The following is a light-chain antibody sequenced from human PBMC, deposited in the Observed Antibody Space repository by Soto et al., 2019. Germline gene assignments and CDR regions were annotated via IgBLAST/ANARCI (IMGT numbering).Light chain of an antibody. Sequence: DIQLTQSPSFLSASVGDRVTLTCRASQGISRYLAWYQQKPGKAPKLLIYAASTLRSGVPSRFSGSGSGTAFTPPISSMQHEDFATVYCQQLNSYPPVVFGGGTKVEIK. CDR3: QQLNSYPPVV. CDR2: AAS. V-gene: IGKV1-9*01. J-gene: IGKJ4*01. CDR1: QGISRY.